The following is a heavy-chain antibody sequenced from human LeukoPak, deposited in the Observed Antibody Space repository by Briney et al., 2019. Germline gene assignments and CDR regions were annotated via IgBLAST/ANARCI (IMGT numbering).Heavy chain of an antibody. V-gene: IGHV4-39*01. D-gene: IGHD6-19*01. Sequence: SETLSLTCAVSGASLSGSGYYLGWLRQPPGKGLEWIGNIYYTGSTYYNASLESRVTISIDMSKNQFSLRLSSVTAADTAMYYCVKSGGYGLIDYWGQGTLVTVSS. CDR3: VKSGGYGLIDY. CDR2: IYYTGST. CDR1: GASLSGSGYY. J-gene: IGHJ4*02.